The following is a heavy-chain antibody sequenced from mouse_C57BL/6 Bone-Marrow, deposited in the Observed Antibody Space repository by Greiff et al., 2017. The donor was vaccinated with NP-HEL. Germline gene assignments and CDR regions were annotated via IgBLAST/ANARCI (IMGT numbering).Heavy chain of an antibody. Sequence: QVQLQQSGAELVRPGASVTLSCKASGYTFTDYEMHWVKQTPVHGLAWIGAIDPETGGTAYNQKFKGKAILTADKSSSTAYMELRSLTSEDYAVYYCTRGIYYYCPWGQGTLVTVSA. D-gene: IGHD1-1*01. J-gene: IGHJ3*01. CDR3: TRGIYYYCP. CDR1: GYTFTDYE. CDR2: IDPETGGT. V-gene: IGHV1-15*01.